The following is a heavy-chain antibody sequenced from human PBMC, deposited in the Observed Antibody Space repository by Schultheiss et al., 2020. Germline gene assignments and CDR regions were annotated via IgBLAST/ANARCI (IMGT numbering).Heavy chain of an antibody. J-gene: IGHJ6*03. V-gene: IGHV1-69*05. CDR1: GGTFSSYA. CDR3: ARGRRERWLQLRHYYYMDV. CDR2: IIPIFGTA. D-gene: IGHD5-24*01. Sequence: SVKVSCKASGGTFSSYAISWVRQAPGQGLEWMGGIIPIFGTANYAQKFQGRVTMTRNTSISTAYMELSSLRSEDTAVYYCARGRRERWLQLRHYYYMDVWGKGTTVTVSS.